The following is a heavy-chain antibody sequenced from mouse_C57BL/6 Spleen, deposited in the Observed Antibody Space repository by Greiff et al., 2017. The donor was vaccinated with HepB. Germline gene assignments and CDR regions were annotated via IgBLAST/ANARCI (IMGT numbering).Heavy chain of an antibody. D-gene: IGHD2-1*01. J-gene: IGHJ3*01. CDR1: GYTLTSYW. CDR2: IYPGSGST. CDR3: ARGDYYRTPFAY. V-gene: IGHV1-55*01. Sequence: QVQLQQPGAELVKPGASVKMSCKASGYTLTSYWITWVKQRPGQGLEWIGDIYPGSGSTNYNEKFKSKATLTVDTSSSTAYMQLSSLTSEDSAVYYCARGDYYRTPFAYWGQGTLVTVSA.